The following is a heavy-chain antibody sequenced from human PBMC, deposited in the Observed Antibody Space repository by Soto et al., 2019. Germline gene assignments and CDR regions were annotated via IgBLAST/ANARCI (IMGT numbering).Heavy chain of an antibody. Sequence: SETLSLTCTVSGGSISSGGYYWSWIRQHPGKGLEWIGYIYYSGTTYYNPSLKSRVTISVDTSKNQFSLKLSSVIAADTALYYCARCSLVVVPAPGFDPWGRGTLVTVSS. D-gene: IGHD2-2*01. V-gene: IGHV4-31*03. CDR3: ARCSLVVVPAPGFDP. CDR1: GGSISSGGYY. CDR2: IYYSGTT. J-gene: IGHJ5*02.